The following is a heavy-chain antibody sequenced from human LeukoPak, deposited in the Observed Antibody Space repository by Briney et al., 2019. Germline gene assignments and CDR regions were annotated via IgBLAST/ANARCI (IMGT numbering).Heavy chain of an antibody. CDR3: ARRIYGSGSPNFDF. CDR2: IKQEGSEK. V-gene: IGHV3-7*03. J-gene: IGHJ4*02. CDR1: GFTFSSYS. Sequence: PGGSLRLSCAASGFTFSSYSMSWVRQASGKGLEWVASIKQEGSEKYYVDSVKGRFTISRDNANNSLYLQMNSLRAEDTAVYYCARRIYGSGSPNFDFWGQGTLVTVSS. D-gene: IGHD3-10*01.